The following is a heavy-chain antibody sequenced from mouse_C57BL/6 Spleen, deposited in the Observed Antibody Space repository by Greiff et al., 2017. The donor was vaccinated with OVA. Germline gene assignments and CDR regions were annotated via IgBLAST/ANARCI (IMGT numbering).Heavy chain of an antibody. Sequence: QVQLQQSGAELVRPGASVTLSCKASGYTFTDYEMHWVKPTPVHGLEWIGAIDPETGGTAYNQKFKGKAILTADKSSSTAYMELRSLTSEDSAVYYCTRSLYGYVDYWGQGTTLTVSS. V-gene: IGHV1-15*01. CDR3: TRSLYGYVDY. D-gene: IGHD1-1*02. CDR1: GYTFTDYE. CDR2: IDPETGGT. J-gene: IGHJ2*01.